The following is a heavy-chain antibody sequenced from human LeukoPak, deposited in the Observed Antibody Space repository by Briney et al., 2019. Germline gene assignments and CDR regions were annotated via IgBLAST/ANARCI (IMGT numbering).Heavy chain of an antibody. V-gene: IGHV1-69*04. D-gene: IGHD2-2*01. Sequence: GASVKVSCTASGGTFSSYAISWVRQAPGQGLEWMGRIIPILGIANYAQKFQGRVTITAGKSTSTAYMELSSLRSEDTAVYYCASYGYCSSTSCQNRYYYYYGMDVWGQGTTVTVSS. CDR2: IIPILGIA. CDR1: GGTFSSYA. CDR3: ASYGYCSSTSCQNRYYYYYGMDV. J-gene: IGHJ6*02.